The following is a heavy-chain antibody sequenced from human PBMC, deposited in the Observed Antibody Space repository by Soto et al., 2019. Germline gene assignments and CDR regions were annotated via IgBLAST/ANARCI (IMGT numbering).Heavy chain of an antibody. CDR2: INHSGST. J-gene: IGHJ4*02. CDR3: ARGGYGYSGYDSQLDY. Sequence: QVQLQQWGAGLLKPSETLSLTCAVYGGSFSGYYWSWIRQPPGKGLEWIGEINHSGSTNYNPSLKSRVTISVDTSKNQFSLKLSSVTAADTAVYYCARGGYGYSGYDSQLDYWGQGTLVTVSS. D-gene: IGHD5-12*01. CDR1: GGSFSGYY. V-gene: IGHV4-34*01.